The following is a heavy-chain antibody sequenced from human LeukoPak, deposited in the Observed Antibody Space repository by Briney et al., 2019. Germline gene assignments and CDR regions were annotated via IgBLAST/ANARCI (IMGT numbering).Heavy chain of an antibody. CDR1: GFTFSSYG. V-gene: IGHV3-30*18. D-gene: IGHD1-26*01. J-gene: IGHJ4*02. CDR2: ISYDGSKK. Sequence: GGSLRLSCAASGFTFSSYGMHWVRQAPGKGLEWVALISYDGSKKYYADSVKGRFTITRDNSKNTLSLQMNSLRAEDTAVYYCAKDEVGTTDFDFWGQGTLVTVSS. CDR3: AKDEVGTTDFDF.